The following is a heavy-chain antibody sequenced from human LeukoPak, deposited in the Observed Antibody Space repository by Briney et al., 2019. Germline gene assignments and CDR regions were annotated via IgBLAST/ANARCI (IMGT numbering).Heavy chain of an antibody. CDR1: GGSISSYY. J-gene: IGHJ5*02. CDR3: ARKLDYSSGWYGKGWFDP. CDR2: IYYSGST. D-gene: IGHD6-19*01. V-gene: IGHV4-59*05. Sequence: SETLSLTCTVSGGSISSYYWSWIRQPPGKGLEWIGSIYYSGSTYYNPSLKSRVTISVDTSKNQFSLKLSSVTAADTAVYYCARKLDYSSGWYGKGWFDPWGQGTLVTVSS.